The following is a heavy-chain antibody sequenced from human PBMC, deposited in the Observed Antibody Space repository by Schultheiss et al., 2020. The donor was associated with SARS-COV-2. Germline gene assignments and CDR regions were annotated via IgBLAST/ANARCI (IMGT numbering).Heavy chain of an antibody. CDR2: ISGYSGNT. J-gene: IGHJ6*03. CDR3: ARRVRGGFVSDHNYFIDV. CDR1: GYTFTSYG. D-gene: IGHD5-24*01. Sequence: ASVKVSFKASGYTFTSYGIIWVRQAPGQGLEWMGWISGYSGNTTYAQKIQGRVSMTTDASTNTAYMELRGLRSDDTAVYFCARRVRGGFVSDHNYFIDVWGKGTTVTVSS. V-gene: IGHV1-18*04.